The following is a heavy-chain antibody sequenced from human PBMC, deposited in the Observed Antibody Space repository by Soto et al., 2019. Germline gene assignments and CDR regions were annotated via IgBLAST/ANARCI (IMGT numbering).Heavy chain of an antibody. J-gene: IGHJ4*02. D-gene: IGHD3-22*01. CDR2: VSSDGGLK. CDR1: GFTFSSSG. CDR3: AKEYDSSGYGAFFDY. Sequence: GGSLRLSCEASGFTFSSSGMHWVRQAPGKGLEWVAVVSSDGGLKYYADSVKGRFTISRDNSKNTLYLQMNSLGAEDTAIYYCAKEYDSSGYGAFFDYWGQGTLVTVSS. V-gene: IGHV3-30*18.